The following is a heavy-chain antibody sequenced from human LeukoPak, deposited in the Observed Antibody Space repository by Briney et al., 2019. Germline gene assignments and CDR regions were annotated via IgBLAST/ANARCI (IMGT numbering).Heavy chain of an antibody. CDR3: AKAQEYCSGGSCYVYYYGMDV. Sequence: GGSLRLSCAASGFTFSSYGMHWVRQAPGKGLEWVAVISYDGGNKYYADSVKGRFTISRDNSKNTLYLQMNSLRAEDTAVYYCAKAQEYCSGGSCYVYYYGMDVWGQGTTVTVSS. CDR2: ISYDGGNK. CDR1: GFTFSSYG. V-gene: IGHV3-30*18. J-gene: IGHJ6*02. D-gene: IGHD2-15*01.